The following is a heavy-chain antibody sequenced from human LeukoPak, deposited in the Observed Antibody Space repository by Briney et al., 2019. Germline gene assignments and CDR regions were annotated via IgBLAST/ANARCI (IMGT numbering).Heavy chain of an antibody. CDR3: ARDRTRDGYNQGRVFDY. CDR2: ISYDGTNK. J-gene: IGHJ4*02. CDR1: GFTFSGYA. D-gene: IGHD5-24*01. V-gene: IGHV3-30-3*01. Sequence: GGSLRLSCAASGFTFSGYAMHWVRQAPGKGLEWVAVISYDGTNKYYADSVKGRFTISRDNSKNTLYLQMNSLRAEDTAVYYCARDRTRDGYNQGRVFDYWGQGTLVTVSS.